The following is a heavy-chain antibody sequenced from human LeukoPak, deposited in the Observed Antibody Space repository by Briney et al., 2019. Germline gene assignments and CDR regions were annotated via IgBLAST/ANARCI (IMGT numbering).Heavy chain of an antibody. V-gene: IGHV1-69*04. Sequence: EASVKVSCKASGGTFSSYAISWVRQAPGQGLEWMGRIIPILGIANYAQKFQGRVTITADKSTSTAYMELSSLRSEDTAVYYCARDYRYYYDSSGYFDYWGQGTLVTVSS. D-gene: IGHD3-22*01. CDR2: IIPILGIA. J-gene: IGHJ4*02. CDR1: GGTFSSYA. CDR3: ARDYRYYYDSSGYFDY.